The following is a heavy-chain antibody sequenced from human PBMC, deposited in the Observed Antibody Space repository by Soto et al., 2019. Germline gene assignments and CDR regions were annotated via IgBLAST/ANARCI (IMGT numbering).Heavy chain of an antibody. CDR3: ARALAVAGHFDD. Sequence: ASVKVSCKASGYTFTSYGISWVRQAPGQGLEWMGWISAYNGNTNYAQKLQGRVTMTTDTSTSTAYMELRSLRSEDTAVYYCARALAVAGHFDDWGQGTLVTVSS. V-gene: IGHV1-18*01. CDR1: GYTFTSYG. CDR2: ISAYNGNT. J-gene: IGHJ4*02. D-gene: IGHD6-19*01.